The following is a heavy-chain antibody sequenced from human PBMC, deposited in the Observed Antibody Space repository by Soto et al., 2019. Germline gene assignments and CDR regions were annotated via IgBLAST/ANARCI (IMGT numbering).Heavy chain of an antibody. V-gene: IGHV5-51*01. D-gene: IGHD3-22*01. Sequence: GESLKISCKGSGYSFTSNWIGWVRQMPGKGQEWMGIIYPGDSDTRYSPSFQGQVTISADKSISTAYLQWSSLKASDTAMYYRARCRKSSGYDDYWGQGTLVTVS. CDR3: ARCRKSSGYDDY. J-gene: IGHJ4*02. CDR1: GYSFTSNW. CDR2: IYPGDSDT.